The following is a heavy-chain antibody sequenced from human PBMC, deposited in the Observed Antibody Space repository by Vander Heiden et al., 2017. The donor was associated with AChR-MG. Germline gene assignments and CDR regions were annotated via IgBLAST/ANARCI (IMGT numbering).Heavy chain of an antibody. CDR1: GGSISSGDYY. CDR2: IYYSGST. CDR3: ARVIGGWFDP. V-gene: IGHV4-30-4*01. Sequence: QVQLQESGPGLVTPSQTLSPTCAVPGGSISSGDYYWSWIRQPPGKGLEWIGYIYYSGSTYYNPSLKSRVTRSVDTSKDQFSLKLSSVTAADTAVYYCARVIGGWFDPWGQGTLVTVSS. D-gene: IGHD3-10*01. J-gene: IGHJ5*02.